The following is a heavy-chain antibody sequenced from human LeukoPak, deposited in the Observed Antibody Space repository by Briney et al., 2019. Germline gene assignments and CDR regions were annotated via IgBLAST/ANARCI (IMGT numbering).Heavy chain of an antibody. Sequence: SETLSLTCTVSGGSISSGGYYWSWIRQHPGTGLEWIGYTYYSGSTYYNPSLKSRVTISVDTSKNQFSLKLSSVTAADTAVYYCARAPKHHTTFAPEGYFDWLPPDYWGQGTLVTVSS. D-gene: IGHD3-9*01. CDR2: TYYSGST. V-gene: IGHV4-31*03. J-gene: IGHJ4*02. CDR3: ARAPKHHTTFAPEGYFDWLPPDY. CDR1: GGSISSGGYY.